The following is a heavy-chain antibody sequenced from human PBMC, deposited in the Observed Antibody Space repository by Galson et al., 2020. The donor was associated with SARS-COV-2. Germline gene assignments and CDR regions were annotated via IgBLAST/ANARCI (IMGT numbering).Heavy chain of an antibody. Sequence: GGSLRLSCAASGFTFDDYAMHWVRQAPGKGLEWVSGISWNSGSIGYADSGKGRFTISRDNAKNSLYLQMNSLRAEDTALYYCAKPSLGELQGTGSDYWGQGTLVTVSS. CDR1: GFTFDDYA. J-gene: IGHJ4*02. D-gene: IGHD3-16*01. V-gene: IGHV3-9*01. CDR2: ISWNSGSI. CDR3: AKPSLGELQGTGSDY.